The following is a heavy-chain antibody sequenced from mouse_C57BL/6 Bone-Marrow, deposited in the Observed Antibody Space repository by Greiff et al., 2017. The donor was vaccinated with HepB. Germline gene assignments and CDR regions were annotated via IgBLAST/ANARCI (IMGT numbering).Heavy chain of an antibody. Sequence: DVQLQESGGGLVQPGESLKLSCESNEYEFPSHDMSWVRKTPEKRLELVAAINSDGGSTDYQDNMEIRFIISRDNTKKTLYLQMSSLRSEDTALYYFASIGYCYDGWYAMDYWGQGTSVTVSS. D-gene: IGHD2-12*01. V-gene: IGHV5-2*01. J-gene: IGHJ4*01. CDR1: EYEFPSHD. CDR3: ASIGYCYDGWYAMDY. CDR2: INSDGGST.